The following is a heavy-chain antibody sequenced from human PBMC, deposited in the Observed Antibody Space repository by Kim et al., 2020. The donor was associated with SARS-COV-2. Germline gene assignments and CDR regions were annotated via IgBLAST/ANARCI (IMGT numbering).Heavy chain of an antibody. J-gene: IGHJ6*02. D-gene: IGHD3-22*01. CDR1: GGSVSSYY. CDR3: AREFGEWLLLIGDYYYYGMHV. V-gene: IGHV4-4*07. Sequence: SETLSLTCTVSGGSVSSYYWSWIRQPAGKGLEWIGRIYTSGSTNYNPSLKSRVTMSLDTSKNQFSLKLSSVTAADTAVYYCAREFGEWLLLIGDYYYYGMHVWGQGTTSPSP. CDR2: IYTSGST.